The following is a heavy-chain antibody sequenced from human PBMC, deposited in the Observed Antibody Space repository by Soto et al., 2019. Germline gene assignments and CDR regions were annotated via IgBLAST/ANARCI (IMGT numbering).Heavy chain of an antibody. V-gene: IGHV3-7*01. CDR3: ASLRVQL. CDR2: INQDGSGK. CDR1: WFPFCGYW. J-gene: IGHJ1*01. Sequence: GGSLRLSCTASWFPFCGYWMNWVRQAPGKGLEWVANINQDGSGKYYVDSVKGRFTISRDNPKNSMFLEMNSLRVEDTAVYYCASLRVQLWGQGTLVTVSS.